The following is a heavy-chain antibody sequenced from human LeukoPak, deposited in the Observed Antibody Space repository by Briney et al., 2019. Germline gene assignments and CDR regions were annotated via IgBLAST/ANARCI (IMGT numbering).Heavy chain of an antibody. D-gene: IGHD3-10*01. CDR2: INHSGST. V-gene: IGHV4-34*01. J-gene: IGHJ4*02. Sequence: SETLSLTCAVYGGSFSGYYWSWIRQPPGKGRGWFGEINHSGSTNYNPPLKSRVTITVDTTKNQFSLKLSSVTAADTAVYYCARAPVSLWFGGFDYWGQGTLVTVSS. CDR1: GGSFSGYY. CDR3: ARAPVSLWFGGFDY.